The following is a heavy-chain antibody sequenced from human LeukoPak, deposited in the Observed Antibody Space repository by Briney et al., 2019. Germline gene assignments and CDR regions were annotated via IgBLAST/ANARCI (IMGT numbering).Heavy chain of an antibody. Sequence: SGGSLRLSCAASGFTFSSYAMSGVRQAPGKGLERVSAISGSATSTSYADSVKGRFTISRDNSKNTLYLQMNSLRAEDTAIYYCAKNVESDYWGQGTLVTVSS. D-gene: IGHD1-1*01. V-gene: IGHV3-23*01. CDR2: ISGSATST. J-gene: IGHJ4*02. CDR3: AKNVESDY. CDR1: GFTFSSYA.